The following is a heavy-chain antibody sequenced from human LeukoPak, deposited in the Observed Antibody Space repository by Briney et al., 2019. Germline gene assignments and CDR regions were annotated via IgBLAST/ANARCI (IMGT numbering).Heavy chain of an antibody. CDR3: ASSGYSGYDYYFDY. J-gene: IGHJ4*02. V-gene: IGHV1-2*06. Sequence: ASVKVSCKASGYTLTDYYMHWVRQAPGQGLEWMGRINPNSGGTNYAQKFQGRVTMTRDTSISTVYMELSRLRSDDTAVYYCASSGYSGYDYYFDYWGQGTLVTVSS. D-gene: IGHD5-12*01. CDR1: GYTLTDYY. CDR2: INPNSGGT.